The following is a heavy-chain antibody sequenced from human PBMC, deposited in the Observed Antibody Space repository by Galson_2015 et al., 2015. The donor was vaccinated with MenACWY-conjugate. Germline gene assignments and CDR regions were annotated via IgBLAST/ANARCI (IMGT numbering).Heavy chain of an antibody. CDR1: GFTFRNHW. D-gene: IGHD3-10*01. CDR2: INEDGTSI. CDR3: ARESVGDDAFDI. Sequence: SLRLSCAASGFTFRNHWMHWVRQAPGRGLVWVSRINEDGTSITYGGAVKGSFIITRDNAKKTLHLQMNSLSAEDTAVYYCARESVGDDAFDIWGQGTFVTVSS. V-gene: IGHV3-74*01. J-gene: IGHJ3*02.